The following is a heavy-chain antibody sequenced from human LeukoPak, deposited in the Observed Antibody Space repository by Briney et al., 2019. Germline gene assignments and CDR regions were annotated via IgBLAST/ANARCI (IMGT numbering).Heavy chain of an antibody. CDR1: GGSLRSSSYH. D-gene: IGHD5-18*01. V-gene: IGHV4-39*01. Sequence: PSETLPLTCTVSGGSLRSSSYHWGWIRQPPGKGLEWIGTIYYSGSTYDNPSPKSRVSISVETSKNQFSLKLSPVTHAKTAVYYCARHSGYSFGPVVHWGQGTLVSVSS. CDR2: IYYSGST. J-gene: IGHJ4*02. CDR3: ARHSGYSFGPVVH.